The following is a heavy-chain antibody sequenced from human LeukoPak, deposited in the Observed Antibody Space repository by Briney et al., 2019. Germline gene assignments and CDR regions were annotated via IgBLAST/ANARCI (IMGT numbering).Heavy chain of an antibody. J-gene: IGHJ3*02. D-gene: IGHD4-23*01. Sequence: PSETLSLTCTVSGGSIGSYYWSWIRQPPGKGLEWIGYIYYSGSTNYNPSLKSRVTISVDTSKNQFSLKLSSVTAADTAVYYCARQVLTTVVTSYRGAFDIWGQGTMVTVSS. CDR3: ARQVLTTVVTSYRGAFDI. CDR1: GGSIGSYY. V-gene: IGHV4-59*01. CDR2: IYYSGST.